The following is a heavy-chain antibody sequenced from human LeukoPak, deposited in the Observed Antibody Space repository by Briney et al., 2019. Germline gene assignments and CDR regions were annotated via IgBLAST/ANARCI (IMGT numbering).Heavy chain of an antibody. CDR2: IYYSGST. V-gene: IGHV4-59*01. Sequence: SETLSLTCTVSGGSISSYYWSWIRQPPGKGLEWIGYIYYSGSTNYNPSLKSRVTISVDTSKNQFSLKLSSVTAADTAVYYCARGGYDFWSGYEAYYYYMDVWGKGTTVTVSS. CDR1: GGSISSYY. D-gene: IGHD3-3*01. CDR3: ARGGYDFWSGYEAYYYYMDV. J-gene: IGHJ6*03.